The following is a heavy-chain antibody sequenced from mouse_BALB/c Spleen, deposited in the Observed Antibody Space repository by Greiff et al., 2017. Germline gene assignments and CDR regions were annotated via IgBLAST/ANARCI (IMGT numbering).Heavy chain of an antibody. CDR3: ARYIRGLGYAMDY. D-gene: IGHD1-3*01. CDR2: ISYSGST. CDR1: GDSITSGY. Sequence: EVKLEESGPSLVKPSQTLSLTCSVTGDSITSGYWNWIRKFPGNKLEYMGYISYSGSTYYNPSLKSRISITRDTSKNQYYLQLNSVTTEDTATYYCARYIRGLGYAMDYWGQGTSVTVSS. V-gene: IGHV3-8*02. J-gene: IGHJ4*01.